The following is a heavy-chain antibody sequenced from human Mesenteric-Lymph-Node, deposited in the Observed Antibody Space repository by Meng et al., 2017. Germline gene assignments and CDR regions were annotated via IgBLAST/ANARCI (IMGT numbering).Heavy chain of an antibody. D-gene: IGHD5-18*01. J-gene: IGHJ4*02. CDR3: ASNGYSYGDLFDY. Sequence: GESLKISCAASGFTFDDYGMSWVRQAPGKGLEWVSVIYSGGSTYYADSVKGRFTISRDNSKNTLYLQMNSLRAEDTAVYYCASNGYSYGDLFDYWGQGTLVTVSS. CDR1: GFTFDDYG. V-gene: IGHV3-66*02. CDR2: IYSGGST.